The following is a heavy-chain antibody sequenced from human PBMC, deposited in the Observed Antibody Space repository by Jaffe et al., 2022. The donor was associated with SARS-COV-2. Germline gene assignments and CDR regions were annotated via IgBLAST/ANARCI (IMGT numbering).Heavy chain of an antibody. CDR1: GFTFTNYW. CDR2: IKQDGSEK. J-gene: IGHJ5*02. CDR3: ALAPRGEWMARSRQVT. D-gene: IGHD3-16*01. Sequence: EVQLVESGGGLVQSGGSLRLSCVASGFTFTNYWMSWVRQAPGKGLEWVANIKQDGSEKYYVDSVKGRFTISRDNAKNSLYLQLDSLRAEDTAVYYCALAPRGEWMARSRQVTWGQGMLVTVSS. V-gene: IGHV3-7*01.